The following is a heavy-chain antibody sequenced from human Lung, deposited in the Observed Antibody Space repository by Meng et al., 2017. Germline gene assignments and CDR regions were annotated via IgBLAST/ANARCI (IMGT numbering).Heavy chain of an antibody. J-gene: IGHJ2*01. CDR1: GGSISSSNYY. V-gene: IGHV4-30-4*01. Sequence: QVQLQESGPGLVKPSQTLSLTCTVYGGSISSSNYYWSWIRQPPGKGLEWSRHIYNSGSTYYNPSLKSRITISVDTSKNQFSLKLSSVTAADTAVYYCARGQKGYFDLWGRGTLVTVSS. CDR3: ARGQKGYFDL. CDR2: IYNSGST.